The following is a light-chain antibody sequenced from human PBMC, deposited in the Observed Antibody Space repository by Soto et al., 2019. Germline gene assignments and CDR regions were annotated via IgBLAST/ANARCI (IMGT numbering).Light chain of an antibody. V-gene: IGKV3-20*01. J-gene: IGKJ1*01. CDR2: AAS. CDR3: QQYDSSPWT. CDR1: QSVSSSY. Sequence: EFELTQSPATLPLPHAERATLSCRASQSVSSSYLAWYQQKPGQAPRLLTYAASSMATGIPARFSGSGAGTDFTLTISSLQPEDFAAYYCQQYDSSPWTFGQGTKVDIK.